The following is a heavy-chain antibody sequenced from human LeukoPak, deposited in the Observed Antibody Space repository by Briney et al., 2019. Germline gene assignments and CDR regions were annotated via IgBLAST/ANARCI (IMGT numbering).Heavy chain of an antibody. V-gene: IGHV3-23*01. CDR1: GFTFSSYA. J-gene: IGHJ4*02. Sequence: GGSLRLSCAASGFTFSSYAMSWVRQAPGKGLEWDSAISGSGGSTYYADSVKGRFTISRDNSKNTLYLQMNSLRAEDTAVYYCAKDERAAAGTGRFDYWGQGTLVTVSS. D-gene: IGHD6-13*01. CDR3: AKDERAAAGTGRFDY. CDR2: ISGSGGST.